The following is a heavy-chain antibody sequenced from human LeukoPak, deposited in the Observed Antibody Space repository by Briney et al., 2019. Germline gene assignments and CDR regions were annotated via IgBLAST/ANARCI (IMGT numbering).Heavy chain of an antibody. CDR3: ARGRQQLVLSYCFDY. Sequence: SVKVSCKASGGTFSSYAISWVRPAPGQGLEWMGGIIPIFGTANYAQKFQGRVTITADESTSTAYMELSSLRSEDTAVYYCARGRQQLVLSYCFDYWGQGTLVTVSS. CDR1: GGTFSSYA. J-gene: IGHJ4*02. D-gene: IGHD6-13*01. V-gene: IGHV1-69*13. CDR2: IIPIFGTA.